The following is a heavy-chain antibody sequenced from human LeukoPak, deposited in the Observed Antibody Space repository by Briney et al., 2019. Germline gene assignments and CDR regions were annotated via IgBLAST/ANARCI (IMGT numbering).Heavy chain of an antibody. CDR1: GGTFSSYA. CDR3: ARVAPTAAGTSYYFDY. D-gene: IGHD6-13*01. J-gene: IGHJ4*02. V-gene: IGHV1-69*05. Sequence: ASVKVSCKASGGTFSSYAISWVRQAPGQGLEWMGGIIPIFGTANYAQKFQGRVTITTDESTSTAYMELSSLRSEDTAVCYCARVAPTAAGTSYYFDYWGQGTLVTVSS. CDR2: IIPIFGTA.